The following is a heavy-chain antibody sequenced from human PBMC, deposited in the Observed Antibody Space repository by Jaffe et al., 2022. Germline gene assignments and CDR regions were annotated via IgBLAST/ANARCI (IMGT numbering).Heavy chain of an antibody. V-gene: IGHV3-30*02. CDR1: GFTFSSYG. J-gene: IGHJ3*02. CDR2: IRYDGSNK. Sequence: QVQLVESGGGVVQPGGSLRLSCAASGFTFSSYGMHWVRQAPGKGLEWVAFIRYDGSNKYYADSVKGRFTISRDNSKNTLYLQMNSLRAEDTAVYYCAKDLVAAREIDAFDIWGQGTMVTVSS. CDR3: AKDLVAAREIDAFDI. D-gene: IGHD6-6*01.